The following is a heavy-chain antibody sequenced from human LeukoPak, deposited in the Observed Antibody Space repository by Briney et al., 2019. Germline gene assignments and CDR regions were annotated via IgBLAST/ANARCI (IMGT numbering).Heavy chain of an antibody. J-gene: IGHJ5*02. CDR3: AREKGYKDRENWFDP. D-gene: IGHD5-24*01. CDR1: GGSISSYY. V-gene: IGHV4-59*01. CDR2: IYYSGST. Sequence: PSETLSLTCTVSGGSISSYYWSWIRQPPGKGLEWIGYIYYSGSTNYNPSLKSRVTISVDTSKNQFSLKLSSVTAADTAVYYCAREKGYKDRENWFDPWGQGTLVTVSS.